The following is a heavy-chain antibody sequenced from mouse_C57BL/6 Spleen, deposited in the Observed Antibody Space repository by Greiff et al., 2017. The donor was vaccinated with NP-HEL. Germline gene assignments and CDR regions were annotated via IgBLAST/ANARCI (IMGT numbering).Heavy chain of an antibody. CDR1: GYTFTSYW. CDR2: IYPSDSET. D-gene: IGHD4-1*01. Sequence: QVQLQQSGAELVRPGSSVKLSCKASGYTFTSYWMDWVKQRPGQGLEWIGNIYPSDSETHYNQKFKDKATLTVDKSSSTAYMQLSSLTSEDSAVYYCARAGANWDRFDYWGQGTTLTVSS. V-gene: IGHV1-61*01. CDR3: ARAGANWDRFDY. J-gene: IGHJ2*01.